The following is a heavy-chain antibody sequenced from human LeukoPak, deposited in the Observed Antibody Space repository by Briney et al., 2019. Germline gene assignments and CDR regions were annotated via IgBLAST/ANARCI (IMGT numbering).Heavy chain of an antibody. D-gene: IGHD3-22*01. Sequence: GGSLRLSCAASGFTFSNYWMTGIRQAPGKGLEGVANIKQDGIEKYYVDCVEGRFTVSRDNTKNSLFLQMDSLRAEDTAVYYCARGSSGYYCDHFQTWGQGSLVTVSS. CDR1: GFTFSNYW. V-gene: IGHV3-7*01. J-gene: IGHJ1*01. CDR3: ARGSSGYYCDHFQT. CDR2: IKQDGIEK.